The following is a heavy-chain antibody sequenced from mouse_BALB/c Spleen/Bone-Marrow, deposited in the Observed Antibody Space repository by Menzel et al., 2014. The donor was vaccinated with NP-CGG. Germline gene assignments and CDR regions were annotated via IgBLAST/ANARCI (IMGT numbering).Heavy chain of an antibody. D-gene: IGHD3-2*01. CDR3: ARWRQLGLRSFAY. V-gene: IGHV1-67*01. J-gene: IGHJ3*01. Sequence: QVQLQQSGPELVRHGVSVKISCKGSGYTFTDYAMHWVKQSHAKSLEWIGVISTYSGNTNYNQKFKAKATMTVDKSSSTAYLELARLTSEDSAIYYCARWRQLGLRSFAYWGQGTLVTVSA. CDR1: GYTFTDYA. CDR2: ISTYSGNT.